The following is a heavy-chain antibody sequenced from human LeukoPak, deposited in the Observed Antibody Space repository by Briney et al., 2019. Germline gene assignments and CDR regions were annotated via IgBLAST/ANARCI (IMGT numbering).Heavy chain of an antibody. D-gene: IGHD3-3*01. V-gene: IGHV4-59*01. CDR3: ARGITIFGVVIPNRFDY. J-gene: IGHJ4*02. CDR1: GGSISSYY. CDR2: IYYSGST. Sequence: SETLSLTCTVSGGSISSYYWSWLRQPPGKGLEWIGYIYYSGSTNYNPSLKSRVTISVDTSKNQFSLKLSSVSAADTAVYYCARGITIFGVVIPNRFDYWGQGILVTVSS.